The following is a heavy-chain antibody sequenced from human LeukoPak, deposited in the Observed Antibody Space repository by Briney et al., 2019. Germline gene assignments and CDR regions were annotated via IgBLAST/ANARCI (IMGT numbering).Heavy chain of an antibody. D-gene: IGHD6-19*01. Sequence: ASVKVSCKASGYTFTSYYMHWVRQAPGQGLEWMGIINPSGGSTSYAQKFQGRVTMTRDTSTSTVYMELSSLRSEDTAVYYCARDLRRRGYNSGWYELDAFDIWGQGTMVTVSS. J-gene: IGHJ3*02. V-gene: IGHV1-46*03. CDR3: ARDLRRRGYNSGWYELDAFDI. CDR2: INPSGGST. CDR1: GYTFTSYY.